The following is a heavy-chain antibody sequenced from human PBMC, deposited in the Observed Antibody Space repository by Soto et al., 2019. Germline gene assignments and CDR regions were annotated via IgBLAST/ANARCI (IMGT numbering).Heavy chain of an antibody. CDR2: ISSSSSYI. J-gene: IGHJ6*02. Sequence: EVQLVESGGGLVKPGGSLRLSCAASGFTFSSYSMNWVRQAPGKGLEWVSSISSSSSYIYYADSEKGRFTISRDNAKNSLYLQMNSLRAEDTAVYYCARDYSGVGDYYYYGMDVWGQGTTVTVSS. D-gene: IGHD2-15*01. CDR3: ARDYSGVGDYYYYGMDV. V-gene: IGHV3-21*01. CDR1: GFTFSSYS.